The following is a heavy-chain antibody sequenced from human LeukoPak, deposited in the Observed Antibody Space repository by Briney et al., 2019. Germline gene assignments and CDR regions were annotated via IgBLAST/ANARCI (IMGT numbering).Heavy chain of an antibody. V-gene: IGHV3-30*04. CDR3: VRRGGSGWHWYFDL. D-gene: IGHD6-19*01. J-gene: IGHJ2*01. Sequence: GRSLRLSCAASGFTFSSYAMHWVRQAPGKGLDWVAVISFDGTNKHYADSVKGRFTISRDNTKDSLFVQMNSVRVEDTAIYYCVRRGGSGWHWYFDLWGRGTLVTVSS. CDR1: GFTFSSYA. CDR2: ISFDGTNK.